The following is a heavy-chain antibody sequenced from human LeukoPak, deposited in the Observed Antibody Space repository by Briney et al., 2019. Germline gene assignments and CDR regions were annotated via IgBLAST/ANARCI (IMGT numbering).Heavy chain of an antibody. D-gene: IGHD1-26*01. V-gene: IGHV3-23*01. CDR2: ISGSTGST. CDR1: GFTFSNYA. Sequence: GGSLRLSCAASGFTFSNYAMNWVRQAPGKGLEWVSLISGSTGSTYYADSVKGRFSISRDNAKNTLYLQMNSLRAEDTAVYYCAREGFVAAKDYWGQGTLVTVSS. CDR3: AREGFVAAKDY. J-gene: IGHJ4*02.